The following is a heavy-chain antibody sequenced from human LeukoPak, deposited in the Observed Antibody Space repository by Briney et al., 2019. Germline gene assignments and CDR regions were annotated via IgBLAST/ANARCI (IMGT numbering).Heavy chain of an antibody. V-gene: IGHV4-34*01. CDR3: ARGRHDITMIVVVMTSVSYYLDV. J-gene: IGHJ6*03. CDR2: INPSGST. CDR1: GGSFSGYH. D-gene: IGHD3-22*01. Sequence: SETLSLTCAVYGGSFSGYHWTRIRQSPGRGLEWIGDINPSGSTYYNPSLKSRLTISVGTSKNQFSLKLRSVTAADTAVYYCARGRHDITMIVVVMTSVSYYLDVWGKGTTVTVS.